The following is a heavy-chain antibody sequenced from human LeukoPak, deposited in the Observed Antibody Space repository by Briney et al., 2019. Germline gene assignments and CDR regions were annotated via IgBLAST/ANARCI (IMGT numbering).Heavy chain of an antibody. CDR2: ISSSSSYI. D-gene: IGHD1-26*01. V-gene: IGHV3-21*01. CDR1: GFSFSSYW. CDR3: AGTSGSYYGRAVDY. Sequence: GGSLRLSCAASGFSFSSYWMTWVRQAPGKGLEWVSSISSSSSYIYYADSVKGRFTISRDNAKNSLYLQMNSLRAEDTAVYYCAGTSGSYYGRAVDYWGQGTLVTVSS. J-gene: IGHJ4*02.